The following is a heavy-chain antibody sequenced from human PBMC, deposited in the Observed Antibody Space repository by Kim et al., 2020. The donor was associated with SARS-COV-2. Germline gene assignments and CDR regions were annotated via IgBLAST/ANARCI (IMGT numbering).Heavy chain of an antibody. V-gene: IGHV2-5*02. Sequence: SGPTLVKPTQTLTLTCSFSGFSLTTSGVGVVWIRQPPGKALEWLALIYWDDDKRYSPSLTSRLTITKDTSRNQVVLTMTNMDPVDTATYYCGHKGGRGGPIDYWGQGTLVTVSS. D-gene: IGHD3-16*01. J-gene: IGHJ4*02. CDR1: GFSLTTSGVG. CDR3: GHKGGRGGPIDY. CDR2: IYWDDDK.